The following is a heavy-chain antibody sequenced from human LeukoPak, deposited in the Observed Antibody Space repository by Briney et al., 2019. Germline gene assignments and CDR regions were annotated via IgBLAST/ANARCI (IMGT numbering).Heavy chain of an antibody. CDR2: INPNSGGT. V-gene: IGHV1-2*02. CDR1: EYTFTSYY. Sequence: ASVKVSCKASEYTFTSYYMHWVRQAPGQGLEWVGWINPNSGGTSYAQKFQGRVTMTRDTSISTAYMDLSRLRSDDTAVYYCASLKNYYDSSGYLVTDAFDIWGQGTMVTVSS. CDR3: ASLKNYYDSSGYLVTDAFDI. J-gene: IGHJ3*02. D-gene: IGHD3-22*01.